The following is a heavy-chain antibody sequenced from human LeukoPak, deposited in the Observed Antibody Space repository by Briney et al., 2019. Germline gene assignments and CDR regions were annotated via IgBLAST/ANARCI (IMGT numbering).Heavy chain of an antibody. CDR2: ISSSSSYI. V-gene: IGHV3-21*01. CDR1: GFTFSSYS. D-gene: IGHD6-13*01. J-gene: IGHJ3*02. CDR3: ARTTHTGIAAAGTLSAFDI. Sequence: GGSLRLSCAASGFTFSSYSMNWVRQAPGKGLEWVSSISSSSSYIYYADSVKGRFTISRDNAKNSLYLQMNSLSAEDTAVYYCARTTHTGIAAAGTLSAFDIWGQGTMVTVSS.